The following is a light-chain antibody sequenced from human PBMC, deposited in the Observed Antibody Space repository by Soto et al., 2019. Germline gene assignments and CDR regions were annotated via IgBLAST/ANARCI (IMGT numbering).Light chain of an antibody. CDR2: LGS. CDR1: QSLLHRKGYTY. Sequence: DILMTQTQLSLPVTPGESASISCRSSQSLLHRKGYTYLDWYLQKPGQSPHLLIYLGSNRASGVPDRFSGSGSGTNFTLKISRVEAEDVGIYYCMQPLQSITFGQGTRLGIK. J-gene: IGKJ5*01. CDR3: MQPLQSIT. V-gene: IGKV2-28*01.